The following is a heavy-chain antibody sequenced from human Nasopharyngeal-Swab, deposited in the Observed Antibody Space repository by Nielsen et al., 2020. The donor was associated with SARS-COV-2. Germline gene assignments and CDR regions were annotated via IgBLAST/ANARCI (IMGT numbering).Heavy chain of an antibody. V-gene: IGHV3-30-3*01. CDR2: ISYDESNK. D-gene: IGHD5-18*01. CDR1: GFIFSSYA. Sequence: LKISCAASGFIFSSYAMHWVRQAPGKGLEWVAVISYDESNKYYADSVKGRFTISRDNSKNTLYLQMNSLRAEDTAVYYCARAGGGYSYADYWGQGTLVTVSS. CDR3: ARAGGGYSYADY. J-gene: IGHJ4*02.